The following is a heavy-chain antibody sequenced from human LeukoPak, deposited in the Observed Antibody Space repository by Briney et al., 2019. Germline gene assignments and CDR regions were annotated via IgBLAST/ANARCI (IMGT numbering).Heavy chain of an antibody. V-gene: IGHV4-39*01. CDR1: GGSISSSSYY. J-gene: IGHJ4*02. Sequence: ASETLSLTCTVSGGSISSSSYYWGWIRQPPGKGLEWIGGIYYSGSTYYNPSLKSRVTISVDTSKNQFSLKLSSVTAADTAVYYCARQYGDYVGYFDYWGQGTLVTVSS. D-gene: IGHD4-17*01. CDR2: IYYSGST. CDR3: ARQYGDYVGYFDY.